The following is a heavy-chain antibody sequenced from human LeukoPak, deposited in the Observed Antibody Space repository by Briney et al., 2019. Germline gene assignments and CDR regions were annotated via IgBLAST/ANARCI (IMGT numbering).Heavy chain of an antibody. J-gene: IGHJ6*04. D-gene: IGHD3-10*02. V-gene: IGHV3-48*04. CDR2: ISSSGNTI. CDR3: AELGITMIGGV. CDR1: GFTFSTYS. Sequence: GGSLSLSRAASGFTFSTYSMNWVRQAPGKGLEWVSYISSSGNTIYYADSVKGRFTISRDNAKNSLYLQMNSLRAEDTAVYYCAELGITMIGGVWGKGTTVTISS.